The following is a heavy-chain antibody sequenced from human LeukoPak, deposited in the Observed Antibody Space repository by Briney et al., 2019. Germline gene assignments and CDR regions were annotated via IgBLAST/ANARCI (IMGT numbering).Heavy chain of an antibody. CDR1: GFPFSSYN. CDR2: LQSSSRSL. Sequence: PGGSLRLSCAASGFPFSSYNMNWVRQAPGKGPEWVSWLQSSSRSLFYADSVKGRFTVSRDDAKNSLYLQLNSLRAEDTAVYYCARDSPGWGGFDFWGQGTLVTVSS. J-gene: IGHJ4*02. D-gene: IGHD3-10*01. CDR3: ARDSPGWGGFDF. V-gene: IGHV3-48*01.